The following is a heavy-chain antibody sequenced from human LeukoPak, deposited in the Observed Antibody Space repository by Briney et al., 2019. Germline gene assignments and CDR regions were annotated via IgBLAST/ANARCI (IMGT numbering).Heavy chain of an antibody. CDR3: AKDPGVTMIVVVTPDAFDI. CDR2: IYSGGST. D-gene: IGHD3-22*01. Sequence: GGSLRLSCAASGIIVSNNYMSWVRQAPGRGLEWVSVIYSGGSTYYADSVKGRFTISRDNSKNTLYLQMNSLRAEDTAVYYCAKDPGVTMIVVVTPDAFDIWGQGTMVTVSS. J-gene: IGHJ3*02. V-gene: IGHV3-53*01. CDR1: GIIVSNNY.